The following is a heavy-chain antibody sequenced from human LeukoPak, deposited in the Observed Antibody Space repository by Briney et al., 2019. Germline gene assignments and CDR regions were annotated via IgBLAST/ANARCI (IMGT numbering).Heavy chain of an antibody. CDR3: AKNVATVTKGYYYYYMDV. Sequence: PGGSLRLSCAVSGFTFSSYVMSWVRQAPGKGLEWVSDISGSGGTTYYADSVKGRFTISRDNSKNTLYLQMNSLRAEDTAVYYCAKNVATVTKGYYYYYMDVWGKGTTVTVSS. V-gene: IGHV3-23*01. J-gene: IGHJ6*03. D-gene: IGHD4-11*01. CDR2: ISGSGGTT. CDR1: GFTFSSYV.